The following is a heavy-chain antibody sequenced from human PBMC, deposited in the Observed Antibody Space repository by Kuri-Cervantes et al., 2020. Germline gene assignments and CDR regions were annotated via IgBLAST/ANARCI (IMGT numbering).Heavy chain of an antibody. CDR1: GGSISSGDYY. Sequence: SETLSLTCTVSGGSISSGDYYWSWIRQPPGKGLEWIGYIYYSGSTYYNPSLKSRINISIDTSKNQFSLKLSSVTAADTAVYYCARVVPTYYYDSSAYLTPFYWGQGILVTVSS. D-gene: IGHD3-22*01. J-gene: IGHJ4*02. V-gene: IGHV4-30-4*08. CDR2: IYYSGST. CDR3: ARVVPTYYYDSSAYLTPFY.